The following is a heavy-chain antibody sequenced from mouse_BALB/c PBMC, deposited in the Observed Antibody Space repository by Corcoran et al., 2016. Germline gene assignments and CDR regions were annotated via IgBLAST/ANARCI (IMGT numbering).Heavy chain of an antibody. V-gene: IGHV14-1*02. CDR3: ASIYYDYAWFAY. D-gene: IGHD2-4*01. CDR2: IDPENGNT. CDR1: GFNIKDYY. Sequence: EVQLQQSAAELERQWALDKLYCKVSGFNIKDYYMHGENQRPEKGLEWSGWIDPENGNTIYDPKFQGKASITADTSSNTACLQLSSLTSEDTAVYYYASIYYDYAWFAYWGQGTLVTVSA. J-gene: IGHJ3*01.